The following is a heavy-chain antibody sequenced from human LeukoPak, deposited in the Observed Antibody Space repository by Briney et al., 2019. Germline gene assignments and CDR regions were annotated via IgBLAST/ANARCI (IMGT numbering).Heavy chain of an antibody. J-gene: IGHJ3*02. CDR2: LYSGSNA. CDR1: GVTVSSNY. V-gene: IGHV3-53*01. D-gene: IGHD2-21*02. CDR3: ATSGGDSSADAFDI. Sequence: PGGSLRLSCAASGVTVSSNYMSWVRQAPGKGLEWVSLLYSGSNAFYADSVKSPFTISRDNSKNTLYLQLNSLRVEDTAVSYCATSGGDSSADAFDIWGQGTMVTVSS.